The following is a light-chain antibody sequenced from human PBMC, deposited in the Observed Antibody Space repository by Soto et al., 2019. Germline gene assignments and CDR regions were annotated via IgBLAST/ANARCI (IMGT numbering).Light chain of an antibody. CDR1: SGQSSYA. CDR2: LNSDGSH. CDR3: QTLGTDFSVV. V-gene: IGLV4-69*01. J-gene: IGLJ2*01. Sequence: QSVLTQSPSASASLGASVKLTCTLRSGQSSYAIAWHKQQPEKGPRYLMKLNSDGSHNKGDGIPDRFSGSSSGAERYLTISSLQSEDEADDYCQTLGTDFSVVFGGGTKLTVL.